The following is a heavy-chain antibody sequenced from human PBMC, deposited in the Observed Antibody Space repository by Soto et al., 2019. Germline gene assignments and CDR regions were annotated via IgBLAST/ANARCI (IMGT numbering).Heavy chain of an antibody. CDR2: INHSGST. Sequence: QVQLQQWGAGLLKPSETLSLTCAVYGGSFSGYYWSWIRQPPGKGLEWIGEINHSGSTNYNPSLKSRVTISVDTSKNQFSLKLSSVTAADTAVYYCARTPLWLRYYYCGMDVWGQGTTVTVSS. V-gene: IGHV4-34*01. J-gene: IGHJ6*02. D-gene: IGHD5-18*01. CDR3: ARTPLWLRYYYCGMDV. CDR1: GGSFSGYY.